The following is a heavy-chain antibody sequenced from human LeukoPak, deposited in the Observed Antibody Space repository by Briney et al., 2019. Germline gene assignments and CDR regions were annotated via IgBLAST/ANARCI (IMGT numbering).Heavy chain of an antibody. Sequence: PSETLSLTCTVSGGSISSYYWSWLRQPPGKGMEWIGYIYYSGSTNYNPSLKSRVTISVDTSKNQFSLKLSSVTAADTAVYYCARGSYYYMDIWGTGTTVTVSS. CDR2: IYYSGST. J-gene: IGHJ6*03. V-gene: IGHV4-59*01. CDR3: ARGSYYYMDI. CDR1: GGSISSYY.